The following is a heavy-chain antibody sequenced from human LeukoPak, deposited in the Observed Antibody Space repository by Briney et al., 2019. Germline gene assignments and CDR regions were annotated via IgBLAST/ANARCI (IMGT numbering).Heavy chain of an antibody. CDR1: GYTFTGYY. CDR3: ARGMSATYYDILTGYSHPPFDY. V-gene: IGHV1-2*04. CDR2: INPNSGGT. Sequence: ASVKVSCKASGYTFTGYYMHWVRQAPGQGLEWMGWINPNSGGTNYAQKFQGWVTMTRDTSISTAYMELSRLRSDDTAVYYCARGMSATYYDILTGYSHPPFDYWGQGTLVTVFS. D-gene: IGHD3-9*01. J-gene: IGHJ4*02.